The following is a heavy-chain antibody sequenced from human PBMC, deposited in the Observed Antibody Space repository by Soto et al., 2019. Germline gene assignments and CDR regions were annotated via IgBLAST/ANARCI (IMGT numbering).Heavy chain of an antibody. CDR3: FKASAYGSGTLDN. CDR2: ISGSGGGT. D-gene: IGHD3-10*01. CDR1: GFTFSGYA. Sequence: GGSLRLSCVGSGFTFSGYAMTWVRQAPGRGLEWVSLISGSGGGTFYADSVKGRFTISRDNSKNTLHLQMNSLRAEDAAIYYCFKASAYGSGTLDNWCPGVLVTVSS. J-gene: IGHJ4*02. V-gene: IGHV3-23*01.